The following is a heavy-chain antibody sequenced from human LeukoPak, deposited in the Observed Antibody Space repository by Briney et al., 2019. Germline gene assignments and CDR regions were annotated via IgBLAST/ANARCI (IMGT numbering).Heavy chain of an antibody. CDR1: DGSISNYY. CDR2: AYYRGST. J-gene: IGHJ5*02. D-gene: IGHD6-19*01. Sequence: SETLSLTCSVFDGSISNYYWSWIRHPPGKGLEWIGYAYYRGSTTYNPSLESRVTISVYTSKNQCSLKLAAVTAADTAVYYCARNSAVATSRSWFDPWGQGTLVTVSS. V-gene: IGHV4-59*08. CDR3: ARNSAVATSRSWFDP.